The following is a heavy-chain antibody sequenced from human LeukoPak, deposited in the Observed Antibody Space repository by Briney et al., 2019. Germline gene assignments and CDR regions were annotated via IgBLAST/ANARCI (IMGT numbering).Heavy chain of an antibody. Sequence: GGSLRLSCAASGFTFSSYGMHWVRQAPGKGLEWVAIISYDGSNKYYADSVKGRFTISRDNSKNTLYLQMNSLRAEDTAVYYCARVKDYDFWSAPIDYWGQGTLVTVSS. D-gene: IGHD3-3*01. CDR3: ARVKDYDFWSAPIDY. V-gene: IGHV3-30*03. CDR1: GFTFSSYG. CDR2: ISYDGSNK. J-gene: IGHJ4*02.